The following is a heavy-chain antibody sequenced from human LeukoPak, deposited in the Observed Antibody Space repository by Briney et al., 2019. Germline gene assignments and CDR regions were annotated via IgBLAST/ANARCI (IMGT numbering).Heavy chain of an antibody. Sequence: PSETLSLTCTVSGYSISTSYYWGWIRQPPGKGLEWIGSINYSGSTYHNPSLKSRVTMSVDTSNNQFSLKLSSVTAADTAVYYCASDGSSAVADYWGQGTLVTVSS. CDR1: GYSISTSYY. V-gene: IGHV4-38-2*02. CDR3: ASDGSSAVADY. D-gene: IGHD6-19*01. CDR2: INYSGST. J-gene: IGHJ4*02.